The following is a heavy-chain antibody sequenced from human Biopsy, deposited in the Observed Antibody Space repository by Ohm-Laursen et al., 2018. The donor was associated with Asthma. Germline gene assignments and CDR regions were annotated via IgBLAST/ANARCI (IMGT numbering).Heavy chain of an antibody. D-gene: IGHD1-1*01. CDR1: GFSFSNFA. J-gene: IGHJ3*02. CDR2: ISKDASTQ. V-gene: IGHV3-30*01. Sequence: SLRLSCTASGFSFSNFAIHWVRQAPGKGLEWVGVISKDASTQDYADSVKGRFTMARDNSKNTPDLQMNSLREEDTAVYYCVRDGTDDAFDIWGQGTVVSVSS. CDR3: VRDGTDDAFDI.